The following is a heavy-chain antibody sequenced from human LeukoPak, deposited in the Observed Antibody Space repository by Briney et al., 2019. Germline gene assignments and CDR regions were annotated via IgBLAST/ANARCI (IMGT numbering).Heavy chain of an antibody. Sequence: GSLRLSCAASGFTFSNYWMTWVRQPPGKGLEWIGEINHSGSTNYNPSLKSRVTISVDTSKNQFSLKLSSVTAADTAVYYCARHARWTPFDYWGQGTLVTVSS. D-gene: IGHD4-23*01. CDR3: ARHARWTPFDY. J-gene: IGHJ4*02. CDR1: GFTFSNYW. CDR2: INHSGST. V-gene: IGHV4-4*02.